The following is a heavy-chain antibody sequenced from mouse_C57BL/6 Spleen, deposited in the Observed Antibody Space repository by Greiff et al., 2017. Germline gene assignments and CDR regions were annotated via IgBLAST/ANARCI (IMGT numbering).Heavy chain of an antibody. CDR2: IYPGDGGT. Sequence: QVQLKESGPELVKPGASVKISCKASGYAFSSSWMNWVKQRPGKGLEWFGRIYPGDGGTTYNGKLKGKATLTADNASCTAYMQLSSLTSEDSAVYFCATPTSVVPFFDYWGQGTTLTVSA. J-gene: IGHJ2*01. CDR1: GYAFSSSW. V-gene: IGHV1-82*01. CDR3: ATPTSVVPFFDY. D-gene: IGHD1-1*01.